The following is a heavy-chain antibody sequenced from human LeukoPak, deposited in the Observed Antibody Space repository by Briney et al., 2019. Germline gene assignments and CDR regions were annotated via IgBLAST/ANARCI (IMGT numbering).Heavy chain of an antibody. CDR2: ITSKTDGGTT. D-gene: IGHD6-19*01. V-gene: IGHV3-15*01. J-gene: IGHJ4*02. CDR3: MSRAYNSGWVRDVGY. CDR1: GFTFNNAW. Sequence: GGSLRLSCAASGFTFNNAWMSWVRQAPGKGLEWVGHITSKTDGGTTDYAAPVKGRFTISRDDSQNTLYLQMDSLKTEDTAVYYSMSRAYNSGWVRDVGYWGQGTLVTVSS.